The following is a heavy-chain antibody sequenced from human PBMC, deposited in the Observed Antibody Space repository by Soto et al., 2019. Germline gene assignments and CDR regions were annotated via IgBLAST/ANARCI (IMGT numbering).Heavy chain of an antibody. Sequence: QITLKESGPTLVKPTQTLTLTCTFSGFSLXXXXXXXXXXXXXXXKALEWLALIYWDDDKRYSPSLKSRLTXXXXXXXXXXXXXXXXXXXXXXXXXXCAHXXXEXYFDYWGQGTLVTVSS. J-gene: IGHJ4*02. V-gene: IGHV2-5*02. CDR2: IYWDDDK. CDR3: AHXXXEXYFDY. CDR1: GFSLXXXXXX.